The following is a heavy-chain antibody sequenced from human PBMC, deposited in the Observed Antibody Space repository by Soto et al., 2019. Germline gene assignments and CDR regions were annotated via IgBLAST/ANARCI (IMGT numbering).Heavy chain of an antibody. V-gene: IGHV2-70*04. CDR1: GFSLSTSGMR. D-gene: IGHD5-18*01. J-gene: IGHJ6*02. CDR2: IDWDDDK. Sequence: PTLVNPTQTLTLTCTFSGFSLSTSGMRVSWIRQPPGKALEWLARIDWDDDKFYSTSLKTRLTISKDTSKNQVVLTMTNMDPVDTATYYCAREGNSYGPCGKGVWGQGTTVTVSS. CDR3: AREGNSYGPCGKGV.